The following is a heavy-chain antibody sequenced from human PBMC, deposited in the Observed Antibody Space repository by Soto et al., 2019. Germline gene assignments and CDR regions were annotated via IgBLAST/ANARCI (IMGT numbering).Heavy chain of an antibody. Sequence: EVQLVESGGDLVQPGRSLRLSCSASGFTFNNYAMHWVRQAPGKGLEWASGISWEGGSIGYADSVKGRFTISRDNAKNSLYLEMNSLRSEDTALYYCAKDHDEDFGYDLDYFNYWGQGTLVTVSS. CDR1: GFTFNNYA. D-gene: IGHD5-12*01. J-gene: IGHJ4*02. CDR2: ISWEGGSI. CDR3: AKDHDEDFGYDLDYFNY. V-gene: IGHV3-9*01.